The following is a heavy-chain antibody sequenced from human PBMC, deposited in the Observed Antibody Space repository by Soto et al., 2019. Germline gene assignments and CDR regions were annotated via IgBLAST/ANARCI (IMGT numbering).Heavy chain of an antibody. Sequence: ASVKVSCKASGYTFTSYGISWVRQAPGQGLEWMGWISAYNGNTNYAQKLQGRVTMTTDTSTSTAYMELRSLRSDDTAMYYCARSGVAGDCSSTRCHGSSDYCGQGSLVTVSS. CDR2: ISAYNGNT. V-gene: IGHV1-18*01. J-gene: IGHJ4*02. CDR3: ARSGVAGDCSSTRCHGSSDY. D-gene: IGHD2-2*01. CDR1: GYTFTSYG.